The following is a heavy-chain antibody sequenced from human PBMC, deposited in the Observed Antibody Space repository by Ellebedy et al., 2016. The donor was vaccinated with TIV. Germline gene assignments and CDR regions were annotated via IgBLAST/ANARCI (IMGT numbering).Heavy chain of an antibody. J-gene: IGHJ4*02. Sequence: GGSLRLSXGASGFTLNSYAMSWVRQPPGKGLEWVSGISAYGGSTFYADSVKGRFTISRDNSKNTLYLQMNSLRAEDTAMYYCARDLWYCSGGSCYSYFDKWGQGTLVTVSS. D-gene: IGHD2-15*01. CDR1: GFTLNSYA. V-gene: IGHV3-23*01. CDR3: ARDLWYCSGGSCYSYFDK. CDR2: ISAYGGST.